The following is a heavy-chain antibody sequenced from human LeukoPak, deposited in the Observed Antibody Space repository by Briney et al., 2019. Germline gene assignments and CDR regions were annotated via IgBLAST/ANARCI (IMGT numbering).Heavy chain of an antibody. J-gene: IGHJ4*02. CDR3: AKVTVAAAGPLDY. CDR2: ISYDGSNK. CDR1: GFTFSSYG. D-gene: IGHD6-13*01. V-gene: IGHV3-30*18. Sequence: GGSLRLSCAASGFTFSSYGMHWVRQAPGKGLEWVAVISYDGSNKYYADSVKGRFTISRDNSKNTLYLQMNSLRAEDTAVYYCAKVTVAAAGPLDYWGQGTLVTVSS.